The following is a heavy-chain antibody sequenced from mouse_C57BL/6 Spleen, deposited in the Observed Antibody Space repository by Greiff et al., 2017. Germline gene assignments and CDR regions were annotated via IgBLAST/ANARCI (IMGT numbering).Heavy chain of an antibody. CDR2: IDPSDSET. CDR1: GYTFTDYW. Sequence: QVQLQQPGPELVRPGSSVKLSCKASGYTFTDYWMHWVKQSPIQSLEWIGNIDPSDSETHSNQQFKDKATLTVDKSSSTAYMLLSSLTAEDSAVYYCARWDYTWFAYWGQGTLVTVSA. CDR3: ARWDYTWFAY. J-gene: IGHJ3*01. D-gene: IGHD2-4*01. V-gene: IGHV1-52*01.